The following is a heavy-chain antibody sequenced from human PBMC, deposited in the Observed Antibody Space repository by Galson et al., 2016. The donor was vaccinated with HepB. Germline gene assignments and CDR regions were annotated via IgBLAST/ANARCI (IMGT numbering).Heavy chain of an antibody. CDR3: ARDPRREFRYMDV. CDR1: GFSFSNYD. V-gene: IGHV3-33*01. D-gene: IGHD3-10*01. CDR2: IWYDATNK. J-gene: IGHJ6*03. Sequence: SLRLSCAASGFSFSNYDMHWVRQAPGKGLEWVASIWYDATNKYHADSVKGRFTISRDNSKNTLYLQMNSLRAGDTAVYFCARDPRREFRYMDVWGKGTTVTVSS.